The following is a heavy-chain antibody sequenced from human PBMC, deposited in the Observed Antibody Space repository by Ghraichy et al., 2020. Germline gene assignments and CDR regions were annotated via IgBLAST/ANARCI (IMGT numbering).Heavy chain of an antibody. Sequence: GSLRLSCTVSGGSISSYYWSWIRQPPGKGLEWIGYIYYSGSTNYNPSLKSRVTISVDTSKNQFSLKLSSVTAADTAVYYCARGTGWGGWFDPWGQGTLVTVSS. J-gene: IGHJ5*02. CDR2: IYYSGST. CDR3: ARGTGWGGWFDP. V-gene: IGHV4-59*01. CDR1: GGSISSYY. D-gene: IGHD1-14*01.